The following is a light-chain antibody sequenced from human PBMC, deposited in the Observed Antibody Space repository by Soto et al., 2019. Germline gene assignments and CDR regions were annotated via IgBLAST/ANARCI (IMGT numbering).Light chain of an antibody. Sequence: EIVMTQSPATLSVSPWERATLSCRASQSVNSNLAWYQQKPGQAPSLLIYGASTRATGIPARFSGSGSGTDFTLTISRLEPEDFAVYYCQQYGSSPTFGQGTRLEIK. CDR1: QSVNSN. V-gene: IGKV3-15*01. J-gene: IGKJ5*01. CDR2: GAS. CDR3: QQYGSSPT.